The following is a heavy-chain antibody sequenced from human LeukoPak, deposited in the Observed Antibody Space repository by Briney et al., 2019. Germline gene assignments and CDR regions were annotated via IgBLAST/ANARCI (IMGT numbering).Heavy chain of an antibody. D-gene: IGHD2-2*01. CDR2: ISYDGSNK. Sequence: PGRSLRLCCAASGFTFSSYAMHWVRQAPGKGLEWVAVISYDGSNKYYADSVKGRFTISRDNSKNTLYLQMNSLRAEDTAVYYCARDKEYCSSTSCYGWFDPWGQGTLVTVSS. V-gene: IGHV3-30-3*01. J-gene: IGHJ5*02. CDR1: GFTFSSYA. CDR3: ARDKEYCSSTSCYGWFDP.